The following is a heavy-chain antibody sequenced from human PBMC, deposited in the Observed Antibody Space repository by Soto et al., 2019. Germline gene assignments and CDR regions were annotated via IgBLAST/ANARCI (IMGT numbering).Heavy chain of an antibody. V-gene: IGHV4-39*01. CDR3: ASVDTAMVFFDY. CDR2: IYYSGST. CDR1: GGSISSYTYY. J-gene: IGHJ4*02. Sequence: QLQLQESGPGLVKPSETLSLTCTVSGGSISSYTYYWGWIRQPPGKGLEWIGSIYYSGSTYNNPSLKSRVTISVDTSKNQFSLKLTSVTAADTAVYYCASVDTAMVFFDYWGQGTLVTVSS. D-gene: IGHD5-18*01.